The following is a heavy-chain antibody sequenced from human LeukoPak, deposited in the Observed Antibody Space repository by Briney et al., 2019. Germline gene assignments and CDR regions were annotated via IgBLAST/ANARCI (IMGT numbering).Heavy chain of an antibody. CDR1: SYSMTSDYY. CDR3: ANADTEDFFDY. J-gene: IGHJ4*02. D-gene: IGHD3-16*01. V-gene: IGHV4-38-2*01. Sequence: SETLSLPCDVSSYSMTSDYYWGWVGQPPGKGLEWVGSVYHDETTYYNPSLKSRVSISLDTPRRQFSLNLASVTAADTAIYYCANADTEDFFDYWGQGILVTVSS. CDR2: VYHDETT.